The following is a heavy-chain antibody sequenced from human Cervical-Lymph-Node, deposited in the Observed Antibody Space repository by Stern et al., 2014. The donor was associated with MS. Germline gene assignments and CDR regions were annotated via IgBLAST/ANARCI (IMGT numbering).Heavy chain of an antibody. CDR2: ISSGGGTA. D-gene: IGHD5-18*01. J-gene: IGHJ4*02. CDR3: ARDPFIGYSYAHTQYYFDY. CDR1: GLSFSDYD. Sequence: VQLVESGGGLVKPGGSLRLSCAASGLSFSDYDMNWIRQAPGKGLEWISYISSGGGTAYYADSVKGRFTISRDNAKKSLYLQMNSLRAEDTAVYYCARDPFIGYSYAHTQYYFDYWGQGTLVTVSS. V-gene: IGHV3-11*01.